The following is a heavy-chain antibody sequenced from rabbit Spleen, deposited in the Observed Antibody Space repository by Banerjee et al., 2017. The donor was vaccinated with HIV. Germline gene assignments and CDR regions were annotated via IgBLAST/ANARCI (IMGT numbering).Heavy chain of an antibody. Sequence: QEQLEEFRGDLVKPGASLTLTCKASGFSFSSGYWICWVRQAPGKGLEWIACVGVGSGSTYYASWAKGRFTISKTSSTTVTLQMTSLTAADTATYFCARDSGSSFSSYGMDLWGPGTLVTVS. CDR1: GFSFSSGYW. V-gene: IGHV1S45*01. D-gene: IGHD8-1*01. CDR2: VGVGSGST. CDR3: ARDSGSSFSSYGMDL. J-gene: IGHJ6*01.